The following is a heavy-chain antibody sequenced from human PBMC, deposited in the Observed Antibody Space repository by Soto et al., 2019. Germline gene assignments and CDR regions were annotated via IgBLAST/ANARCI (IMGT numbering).Heavy chain of an antibody. V-gene: IGHV3-23*01. Sequence: EVQLLESGGGLVQPGGSLRLSCAASGFTFSSHAMNWVRQAPGKGLEWVSGISGSGRKTYYADSVMGRFTIFRDTSKNTVYLQMNSLRAEDTALYYCAKDVSVAPFVIAVGRPAMDVWGQGTTVIVSS. J-gene: IGHJ6*02. CDR3: AKDVSVAPFVIAVGRPAMDV. CDR2: ISGSGRKT. CDR1: GFTFSSHA. D-gene: IGHD2-15*01.